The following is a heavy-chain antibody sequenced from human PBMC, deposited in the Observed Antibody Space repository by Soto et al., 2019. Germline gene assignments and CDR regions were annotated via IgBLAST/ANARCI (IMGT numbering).Heavy chain of an antibody. Sequence: PGGSLRLSCAASGFTVSNNYMSWVRQAPGKGLEWVSVIYSGGSTLHADSVKGRFTISRDNSKNTLYLQMNSLRADDTALYYCARSPTRYYFDYWGQGTLVTVSS. V-gene: IGHV3-53*01. J-gene: IGHJ4*02. CDR1: GFTVSNNY. D-gene: IGHD4-17*01. CDR2: IYSGGST. CDR3: ARSPTRYYFDY.